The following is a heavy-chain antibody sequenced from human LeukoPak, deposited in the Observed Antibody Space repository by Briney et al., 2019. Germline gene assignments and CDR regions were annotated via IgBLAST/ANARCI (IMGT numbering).Heavy chain of an antibody. D-gene: IGHD6-19*01. CDR3: ARMMCSSGWVGHFDY. J-gene: IGHJ4*02. V-gene: IGHV2-70*11. Sequence: SGPTLVNPTQTLTLTCTFSGFSLSTSGMCVSWIRQPPGKALEWLARIDWDDDKYYSTSLKTRLTISKDTSKNQVVLTMTSMDPVGTATYYCARMMCSSGWVGHFDYWGQGTLVTVSS. CDR1: GFSLSTSGMC. CDR2: IDWDDDK.